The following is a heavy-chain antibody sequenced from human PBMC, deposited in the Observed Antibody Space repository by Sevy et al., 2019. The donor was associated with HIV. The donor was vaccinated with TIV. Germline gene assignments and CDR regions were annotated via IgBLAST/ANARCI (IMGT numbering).Heavy chain of an antibody. Sequence: GGFLRLSCAASGFTFSNSAMNWVRQAPGKGLEWVSGISGSGGRTYYAESGKGRFTISRDNSKNTLYLQMNSLRAEDTATYYCASLLTPAGGYWGQGTLVTVSS. CDR1: GFTFSNSA. V-gene: IGHV3-23*01. CDR2: ISGSGGRT. J-gene: IGHJ4*02. CDR3: ASLLTPAGGY. D-gene: IGHD2-2*01.